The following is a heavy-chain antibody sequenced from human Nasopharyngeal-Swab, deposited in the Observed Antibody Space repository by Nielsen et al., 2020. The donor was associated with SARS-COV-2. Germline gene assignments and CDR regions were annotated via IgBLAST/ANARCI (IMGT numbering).Heavy chain of an antibody. CDR1: GFTFSSYG. V-gene: IGHV3-30*03. CDR2: ISYDGSNK. Sequence: GGSLRLSCAASGFTFSSYGMHWVRQAPGKGLEWVAVISYDGSNKYYADSVKGRFTISRDNSKNTLYLQMNSLRDEDTAVYYCARGATILGGHASRMDVWGQGTTVTVSS. D-gene: IGHD3-3*01. CDR3: ARGATILGGHASRMDV. J-gene: IGHJ6*02.